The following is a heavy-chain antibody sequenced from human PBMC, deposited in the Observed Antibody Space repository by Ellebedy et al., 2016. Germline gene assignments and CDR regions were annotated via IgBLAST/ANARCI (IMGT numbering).Heavy chain of an antibody. CDR2: ISSSTTTM. V-gene: IGHV3-48*04. J-gene: IGHJ6*02. Sequence: GGSLRLXCAASGFTFRTYSMKWVRQAPGKGLEWISYISSSTTTMSYADSVKGRFTISRDNAKNSLSLQMNSLRADDTAVYYCAREGYYSALDVWGQGTTVTVSS. D-gene: IGHD4-11*01. CDR3: AREGYYSALDV. CDR1: GFTFRTYS.